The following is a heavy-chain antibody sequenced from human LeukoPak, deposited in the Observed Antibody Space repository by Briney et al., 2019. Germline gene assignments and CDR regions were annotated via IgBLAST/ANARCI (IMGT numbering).Heavy chain of an antibody. D-gene: IGHD3-10*01. Sequence: SETLSLTCTVSGGSTSSGSYYWSWIRQPAGKGLEWIGRIYTSGSTNYNPSLKSRVTISVDTSKNQFSLKLSSVTAADTAAYYCAGNYYGSGSYYSEDRYWGQGTLVTVSS. CDR1: GGSTSSGSYY. V-gene: IGHV4-61*02. CDR3: AGNYYGSGSYYSEDRY. CDR2: IYTSGST. J-gene: IGHJ4*02.